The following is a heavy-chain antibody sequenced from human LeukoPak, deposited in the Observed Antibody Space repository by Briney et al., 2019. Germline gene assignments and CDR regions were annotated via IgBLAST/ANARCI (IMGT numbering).Heavy chain of an antibody. D-gene: IGHD3-16*02. CDR1: GGSISSSSYY. V-gene: IGHV4-39*01. CDR3: ARPHGDDYVWGSYRPNWFDP. J-gene: IGHJ5*02. CDR2: IYYSGST. Sequence: PSETLSLTCTVSGGSISSSSYYWGWIRQPPGKGLEWIGSIYYSGSTYYNPSLKSRVTISVDTSKNQFSLKLSSVTAADTAVYYCARPHGDDYVWGSYRPNWFDPWGQGTLVTVSS.